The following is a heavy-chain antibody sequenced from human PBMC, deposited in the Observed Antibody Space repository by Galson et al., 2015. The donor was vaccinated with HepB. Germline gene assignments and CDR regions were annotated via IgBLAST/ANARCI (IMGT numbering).Heavy chain of an antibody. J-gene: IGHJ4*02. CDR3: AREGGVRSNYDFWSGYYGGYYFDY. D-gene: IGHD3-3*01. Sequence: SVKVSCKASGYTFTSYAMHWVRQAPGQRLEWMGWINAGNGNTKYSQKFQGRVTITRDTSASTAYMELSSLRSEDTAVYYCAREGGVRSNYDFWSGYYGGYYFDYWGQGTLVTVSS. CDR1: GYTFTSYA. V-gene: IGHV1-3*01. CDR2: INAGNGNT.